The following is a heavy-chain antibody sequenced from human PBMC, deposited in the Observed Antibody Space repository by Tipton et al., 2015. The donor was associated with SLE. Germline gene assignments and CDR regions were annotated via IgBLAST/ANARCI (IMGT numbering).Heavy chain of an antibody. CDR1: GFTFSDYY. CDR3: ARDPPRYCSGGSCYAGGYFDY. V-gene: IGHV3-11*06. J-gene: IGHJ4*02. D-gene: IGHD2-15*01. CDR2: ISSSSSYT. Sequence: SLRLSCAASGFTFSDYYMSWIRQAPGKGLEWVSYISSSSSYTNYADSVKGRFTISRDNAKNSLYLQMNSLRAEDTAVYYCARDPPRYCSGGSCYAGGYFDYWGQGTLVTVSS.